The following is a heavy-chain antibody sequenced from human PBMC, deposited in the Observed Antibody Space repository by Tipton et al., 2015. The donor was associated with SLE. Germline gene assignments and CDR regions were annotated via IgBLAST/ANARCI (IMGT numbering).Heavy chain of an antibody. Sequence: SLRLSCAASGFTFSSYAMHWVRQAPGKGLEWVAVISYDGSNKYYADSVKGRFTISRDNSKNTLYLQMNSLRAEDTAVYYCAREPSSLVWEPRSYFDYWGQGTLVTVSS. V-gene: IGHV3-30-3*01. CDR1: GFTFSSYA. D-gene: IGHD1-26*01. CDR3: AREPSSLVWEPRSYFDY. CDR2: ISYDGSNK. J-gene: IGHJ4*02.